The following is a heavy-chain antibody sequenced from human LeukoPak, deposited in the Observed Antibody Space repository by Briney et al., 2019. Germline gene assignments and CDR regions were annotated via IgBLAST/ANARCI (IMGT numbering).Heavy chain of an antibody. V-gene: IGHV1-18*01. CDR3: ARSRGSGWYTTLLYFDC. J-gene: IGHJ4*02. CDR2: ISAYNGNT. D-gene: IGHD6-19*01. Sequence: ASVKVSCKASGYTFTSFGISWVRQAPGQGLEWMGWISAYNGNTNYAQKLQGRVTMTTDTSTSTAYMELRSLRSDDTAVYYCARSRGSGWYTTLLYFDCWGQGTLVTVSS. CDR1: GYTFTSFG.